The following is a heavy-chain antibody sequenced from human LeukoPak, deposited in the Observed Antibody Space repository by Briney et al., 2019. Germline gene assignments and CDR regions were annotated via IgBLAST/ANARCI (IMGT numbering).Heavy chain of an antibody. D-gene: IGHD3-22*01. CDR2: IKQDGRDK. Sequence: GGSLRLSCTVTGFTFSSYWMSWVRQAPGKGLEWVANIKQDGRDKYYVDSVKGRFTISRDNAKNSLYLQMNSLRAEDTAVYYCARDSPHYYDSSGYWFDPWGQGTLVTVSS. CDR3: ARDSPHYYDSSGYWFDP. CDR1: GFTFSSYW. V-gene: IGHV3-7*01. J-gene: IGHJ5*02.